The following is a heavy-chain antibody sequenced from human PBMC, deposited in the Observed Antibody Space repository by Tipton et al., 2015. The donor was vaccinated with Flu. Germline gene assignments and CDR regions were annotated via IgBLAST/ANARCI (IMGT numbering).Heavy chain of an antibody. V-gene: IGHV3-49*04. J-gene: IGHJ6*02. CDR2: TRSKGYGGTT. CDR3: AKDRSGYAMDV. Sequence: SPRLSCTASGFTIGDYAVSWVRQAPGKGLEWVGFTRSKGYGGTTEYAASVKGRFTISRDASKSIAYLQMNSLKTEDTAVYYCAKDRSGYAMDVWGQGTTVTVSS. CDR1: GFTIGDYA.